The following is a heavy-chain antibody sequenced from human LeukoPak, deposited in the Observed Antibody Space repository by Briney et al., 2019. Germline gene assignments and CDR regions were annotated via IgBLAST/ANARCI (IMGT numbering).Heavy chain of an antibody. D-gene: IGHD3-22*01. CDR3: ARELNYDSSGYYFDY. V-gene: IGHV1-69*04. Sequence: SVKVSCKASGGTFSNYAISWVRQAPGQGLEWMGRIIPFLDKADYAQKFQGRVTVTADKSTSTAYMELSSLRSEDTAVYYCARELNYDSSGYYFDYWGQGTLVTVSS. J-gene: IGHJ4*02. CDR1: GGTFSNYA. CDR2: IIPFLDKA.